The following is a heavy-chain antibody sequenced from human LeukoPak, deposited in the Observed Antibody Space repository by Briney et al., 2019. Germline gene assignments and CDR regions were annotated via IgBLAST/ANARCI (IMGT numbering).Heavy chain of an antibody. Sequence: SETLSLTCTVSGGSISSSGYYWGWIRQPPGKGLEWIVSIYYSGSTYYNPSLKSRVTISVDKSKNQFSLKLNSVTAADTAVYYCARDKGTIFVDYWGQGTLVAVSS. CDR2: IYYSGST. D-gene: IGHD3-3*01. J-gene: IGHJ4*02. CDR3: ARDKGTIFVDY. V-gene: IGHV4-39*07. CDR1: GGSISSSGYY.